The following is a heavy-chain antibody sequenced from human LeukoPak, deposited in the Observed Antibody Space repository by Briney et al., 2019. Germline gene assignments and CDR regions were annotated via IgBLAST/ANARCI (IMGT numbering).Heavy chain of an antibody. V-gene: IGHV4-34*01. D-gene: IGHD3-3*01. CDR3: AGSPYDFWSGYYRGGTGWFDP. CDR1: GGSFSGYY. CDR2: MSHTGAT. J-gene: IGHJ5*02. Sequence: PSETLSLTCAVFGGSFSGYYWSWIRQSPEKGLEWIGEMSHTGATNYNPSLKSRVTISVDTSKNQFSLKLSSVTAADTAVYYCAGSPYDFWSGYYRGGTGWFDPWGQGTLVTVSS.